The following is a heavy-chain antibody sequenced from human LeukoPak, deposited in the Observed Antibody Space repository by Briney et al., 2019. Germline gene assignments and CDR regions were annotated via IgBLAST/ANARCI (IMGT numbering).Heavy chain of an antibody. V-gene: IGHV3-23*01. CDR2: ISGDNPGT. Sequence: GGSLRLSCAASGFTFSTYAMSWGRQTPGKGLEWVAAISGDNPGTYHANSVKGRFTISRDNSKNTLHLQMSGLRAEDTARYYCAKAPVGHCSGAFCYHFDSWGQGTLVTVSS. D-gene: IGHD2-15*01. J-gene: IGHJ4*02. CDR3: AKAPVGHCSGAFCYHFDS. CDR1: GFTFSTYA.